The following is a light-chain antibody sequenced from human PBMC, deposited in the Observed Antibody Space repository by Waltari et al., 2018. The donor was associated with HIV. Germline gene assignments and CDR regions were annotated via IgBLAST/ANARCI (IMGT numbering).Light chain of an antibody. Sequence: QSVLTQPPSVSGAPGQRVTLSCPGANSTIATPAVHWYQQFPGTAPQLLIYNTNNRPSGVPDRFSGSKSGTSASLAITGLQAEDEADYYCQSSDNTLSGSVFGGGTKLTVL. J-gene: IGLJ2*01. CDR2: NTN. V-gene: IGLV1-40*01. CDR3: QSSDNTLSGSV. CDR1: NSTIATPA.